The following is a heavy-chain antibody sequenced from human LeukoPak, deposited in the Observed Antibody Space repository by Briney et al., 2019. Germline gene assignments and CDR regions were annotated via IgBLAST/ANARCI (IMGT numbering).Heavy chain of an antibody. J-gene: IGHJ6*03. Sequence: PGGSLRLSCAASGFTFSDYYMTWIRQAPGKGLEWIGSIYYSGSTYYNPSLKSRVTISVDTSKNQFSLKLSSVTAADTAVYYCARDATVTTNDYYYMDVWGKGTTVTVSS. V-gene: IGHV4-38-2*02. D-gene: IGHD4-11*01. CDR1: GFTFSDYY. CDR3: ARDATVTTNDYYYMDV. CDR2: IYYSGST.